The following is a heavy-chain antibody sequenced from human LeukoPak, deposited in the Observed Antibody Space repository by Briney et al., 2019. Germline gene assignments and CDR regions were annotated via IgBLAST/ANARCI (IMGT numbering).Heavy chain of an antibody. CDR2: VHQSGVT. CDR1: GGFISNINW. J-gene: IGHJ4*02. CDR3: AENGPWSLKY. D-gene: IGHD2-15*01. Sequence: PSETLSLTCAVSGGFISNINWWSWVRQPPGRGLEWIGEVHQSGVTNYNPSLKSRVTISLDKSNNQFSLKLNSVTAADTAVYFRAENGPWSLKYWGQGTLVTVSS. V-gene: IGHV4-4*02.